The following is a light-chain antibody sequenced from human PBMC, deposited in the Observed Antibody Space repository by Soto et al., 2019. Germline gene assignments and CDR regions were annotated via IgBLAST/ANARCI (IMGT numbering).Light chain of an antibody. Sequence: ESVLTQLVGALSMSPGERATLSCRASQSVSSSYLAWYQQKPGQAPRLLIHGVSSRATGIPDRFSGSGSGTDFTLTISRLEPEDFAVYYCQQYGSSPWTFGQGTQVDIK. CDR3: QQYGSSPWT. CDR2: GVS. J-gene: IGKJ1*01. V-gene: IGKV3-20*01. CDR1: QSVSSSY.